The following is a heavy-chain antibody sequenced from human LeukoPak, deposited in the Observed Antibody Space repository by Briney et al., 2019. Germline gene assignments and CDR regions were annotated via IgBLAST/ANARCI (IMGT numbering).Heavy chain of an antibody. CDR1: GFTFDDYG. CDR2: IKKDGSEK. V-gene: IGHV3-7*01. J-gene: IGHJ4*02. CDR3: ARDLSGVTGYTYGRGIDY. Sequence: GGSLRLSCAASGFTFDDYGMSWVRQAPGKGLEWVANIKKDGSEKYYVDSVRGRFTISRDNAKTSLYLQMNSLRAEDTAVYYCARDLSGVTGYTYGRGIDYWGQGTLVTVSS. D-gene: IGHD5-18*01.